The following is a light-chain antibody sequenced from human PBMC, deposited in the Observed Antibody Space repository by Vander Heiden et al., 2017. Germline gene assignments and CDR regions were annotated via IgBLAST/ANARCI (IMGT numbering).Light chain of an antibody. CDR1: QRISNW. Sequence: DIQMTQSPSTLSASVGDTVPITRRASQRISNWLAWYQQQPERVPKLLNFKATALAGGVPSRFSGSGSDTEFTITSSGLQPEDFVNYYCQQYETYSTFGQGTKLE. V-gene: IGKV1-5*03. J-gene: IGKJ2*01. CDR2: KAT. CDR3: QQYETYST.